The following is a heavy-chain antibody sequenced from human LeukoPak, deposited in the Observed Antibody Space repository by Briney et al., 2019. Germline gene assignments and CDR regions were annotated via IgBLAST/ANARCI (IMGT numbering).Heavy chain of an antibody. D-gene: IGHD6-19*01. V-gene: IGHV1-2*02. CDR2: INPNSGGT. J-gene: IGHJ6*03. Sequence: ASVKVSCKASGYTFTGYYMHWVRQAPGQGLEWMGWINPNSGGTNYAQKLQGRVTMTTDTSTSTAYMELRSLRSDDTAVYYCARETGWYDYYYYYMDVWGKGTTVTVSS. CDR1: GYTFTGYY. CDR3: ARETGWYDYYYYYMDV.